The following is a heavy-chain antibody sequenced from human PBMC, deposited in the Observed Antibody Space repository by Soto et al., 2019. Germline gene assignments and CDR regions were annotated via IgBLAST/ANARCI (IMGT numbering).Heavy chain of an antibody. V-gene: IGHV4-30-4*08. CDR2: IHYSGSI. D-gene: IGHD3-16*02. CDR3: AREDEGGGSHQYRFDV. Sequence: SETLSLTCTVSGGSISYEYYHWSWIRQSPGKGLEWIGYIHYSGSILYNPSFKSRVTISVDTSKNQFSLQLSSVTAADTAVYFCAREDEGGGSHQYRFDVWAQGSTDT. CDR1: GGSISYEYYH. J-gene: IGHJ6*01.